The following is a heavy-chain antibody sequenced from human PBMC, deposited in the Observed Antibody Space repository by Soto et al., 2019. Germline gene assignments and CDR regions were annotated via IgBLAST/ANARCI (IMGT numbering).Heavy chain of an antibody. CDR1: GYRFTSYW. Sequence: GESLKISCKGSGYRFTSYWIGWVRQMPGKGLEWMGIILPDDSDTKYSPSFQGHVTISADKSINTAYLQWSSLKATDTGIYYCARHEGPEMPAIPGVYWGQGTLVTVSS. J-gene: IGHJ4*02. CDR2: ILPDDSDT. D-gene: IGHD2-21*02. V-gene: IGHV5-51*01. CDR3: ARHEGPEMPAIPGVY.